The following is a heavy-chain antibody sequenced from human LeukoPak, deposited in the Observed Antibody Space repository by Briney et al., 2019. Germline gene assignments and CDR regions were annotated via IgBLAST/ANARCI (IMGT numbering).Heavy chain of an antibody. J-gene: IGHJ4*02. CDR1: GFSFSTYA. CDR2: ISSGAAYE. Sequence: GGSLRLSCAASGFSFSTYAMHWVRQAPGKGLEWVSLISSGAAYEYYADSVKGRFTISRDNSKNTLYLQLNSLRAEDTAVYYCARDSTYYYDSGSSGPHYFDNWGQGTLVTVSS. D-gene: IGHD3-10*01. V-gene: IGHV3-30*01. CDR3: ARDSTYYYDSGSSGPHYFDN.